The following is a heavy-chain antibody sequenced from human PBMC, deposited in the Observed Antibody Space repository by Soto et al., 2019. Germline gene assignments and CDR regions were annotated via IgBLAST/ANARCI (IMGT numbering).Heavy chain of an antibody. V-gene: IGHV3-48*01. CDR1: GFTFSSYS. Sequence: GGSLRLSCAASGFTFSSYSMNWVRQAPGKGLEWVSYISSSSSTIYYADSVKGRFTISRDNAKNSLYLQMNSLRAEDTAVYYCARVRARSIFGVATIDAFDIWGQGTMVTVSS. CDR2: ISSSSSTI. CDR3: ARVRARSIFGVATIDAFDI. D-gene: IGHD3-3*01. J-gene: IGHJ3*02.